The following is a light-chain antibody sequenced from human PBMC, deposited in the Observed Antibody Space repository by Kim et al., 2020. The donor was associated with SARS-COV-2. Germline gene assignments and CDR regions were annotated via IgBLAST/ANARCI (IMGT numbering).Light chain of an antibody. J-gene: IGLJ1*01. Sequence: QSVLTQPPSVSAASGQRVTISCSGDDSNVKYQYVSWYQQVPGTAPKLLIYDNDKRPPGIPDRFSASKSGTSATLVITGLLTGDEADYLCGTWEARLSRFVFGSGTKVTVL. V-gene: IGLV1-51*01. CDR2: DND. CDR1: DSNVKYQY. CDR3: GTWEARLSRFV.